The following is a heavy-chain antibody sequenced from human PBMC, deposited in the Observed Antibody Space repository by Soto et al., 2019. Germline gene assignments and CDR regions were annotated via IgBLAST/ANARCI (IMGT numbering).Heavy chain of an antibody. CDR3: ARDQAYYYGSGSYD. V-gene: IGHV4-31*03. J-gene: IGHJ4*02. CDR2: IYYSGST. CDR1: GGSISSGGYY. Sequence: SETLSLTCTVSGGSISSGGYYWSWIRQHPGKGLEWIGYIYYSGSTYYNPSLKSRVTISVDTSKNQFSLKLSSVTAADTAVYYCARDQAYYYGSGSYDWGQGTLVTVSS. D-gene: IGHD3-10*01.